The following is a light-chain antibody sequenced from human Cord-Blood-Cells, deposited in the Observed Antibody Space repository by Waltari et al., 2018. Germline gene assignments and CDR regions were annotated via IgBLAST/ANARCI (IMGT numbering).Light chain of an antibody. J-gene: IGLJ3*02. Sequence: QSALTQPASVSGSPGQSITIPCTGPSSDVGSSNLVSWYQQHPGKAPKLMIYEGSKRPSGVSNRFSGSKSGNTASLTISGLQAEDEADYYCCSYAGSSTVFGGGTKLTVL. CDR2: EGS. CDR1: SSDVGSSNL. V-gene: IGLV2-23*01. CDR3: CSYAGSSTV.